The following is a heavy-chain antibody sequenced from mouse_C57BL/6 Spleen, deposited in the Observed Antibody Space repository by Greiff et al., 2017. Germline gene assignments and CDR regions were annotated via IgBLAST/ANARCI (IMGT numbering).Heavy chain of an antibody. J-gene: IGHJ3*01. V-gene: IGHV1-18*01. CDR3: ARGGYGSSYRFAY. CDR2: IKPNNGGT. D-gene: IGHD1-1*01. Sequence: EVQLQQSGPELVKPGASVKIPCKASGYKFTDYNMDWVKQSHGKSLEWIGDIKPNNGGTIYNQKFKGKATLTVDKSSSTAYMELRSLTSEDTAVYYCARGGYGSSYRFAYWGQGTLVTVSA. CDR1: GYKFTDYN.